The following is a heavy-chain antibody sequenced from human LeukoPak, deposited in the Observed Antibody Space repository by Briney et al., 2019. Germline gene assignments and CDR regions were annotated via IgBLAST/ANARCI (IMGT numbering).Heavy chain of an antibody. Sequence: SETLSLTCNVSGGSITTYYWNWVRQPPGKGLEWIGHMFYSGATSYNPSLKSRVAISVDTFKSQVSLKVTSVTAADTAVYYCVGEKSFFGEAIWSQGTLVTVST. CDR1: GGSITTYY. V-gene: IGHV4-59*01. CDR3: VGEKSFFGEAI. CDR2: MFYSGAT. J-gene: IGHJ3*02. D-gene: IGHD3-10*01.